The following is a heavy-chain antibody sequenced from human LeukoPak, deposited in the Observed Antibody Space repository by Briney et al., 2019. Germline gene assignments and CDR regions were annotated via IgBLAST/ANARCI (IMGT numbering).Heavy chain of an antibody. J-gene: IGHJ4*02. V-gene: IGHV4-34*01. CDR3: ARRSSGWYRSRNYYFDY. CDR1: GGSFSGYY. D-gene: IGHD6-19*01. CDR2: INHSGST. Sequence: SETLSLTCAVYGGSFSGYYWSWIRQPPGKGLEWIGEINHSGSTNYNPSLKSRVTISVDTSKNQFSLKLSSVTAADTAVYYCARRSSGWYRSRNYYFDYWGQGTLVTVSS.